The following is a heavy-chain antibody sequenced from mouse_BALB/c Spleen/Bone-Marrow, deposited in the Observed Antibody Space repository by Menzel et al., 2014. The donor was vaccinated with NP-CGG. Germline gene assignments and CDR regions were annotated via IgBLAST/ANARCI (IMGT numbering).Heavy chain of an antibody. CDR2: IDPANGNT. CDR1: GFNIKDTY. J-gene: IGHJ3*01. Sequence: VHLQQSGAELVKPGASVKLSCTASGFNIKDTYMHWVKQRPEQGLEWIGRIDPANGNTKYDPKFQGKATITADPSSNTDYRQLSSLTSEDTAVYYCAGYYYGSAWFAYWGQGTLVTVSA. D-gene: IGHD1-1*01. V-gene: IGHV14-3*02. CDR3: AGYYYGSAWFAY.